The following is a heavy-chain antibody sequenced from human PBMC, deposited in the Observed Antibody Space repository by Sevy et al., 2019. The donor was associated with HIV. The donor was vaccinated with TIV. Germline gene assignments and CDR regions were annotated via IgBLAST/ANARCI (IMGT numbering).Heavy chain of an antibody. V-gene: IGHV3-23*01. D-gene: IGHD3-10*01. Sequence: GGSLRLSCAASGFTFSSYGMHWVRQAPGKGLEWVSAISGSGGSTYDADSVKGRFTISRDNSKNTRYLQMNSLRAEDTAVYYCARAASSRYYYGSGSSYYYYYGMDGWGQWTTVTVSS. CDR3: ARAASSRYYYGSGSSYYYYYGMDG. CDR2: ISGSGGST. J-gene: IGHJ6*02. CDR1: GFTFSSYG.